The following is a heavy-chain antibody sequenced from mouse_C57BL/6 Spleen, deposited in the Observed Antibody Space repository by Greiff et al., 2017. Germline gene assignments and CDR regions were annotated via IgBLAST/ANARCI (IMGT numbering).Heavy chain of an antibody. V-gene: IGHV1-15*01. CDR3: TRCGYYFDY. CDR2: IDPETGGT. Sequence: QVQLQQSGAELVRPGASVTLSCKASGYTFTDYEMHWVKQTPVHGLEWIGAIDPETGGTAYNQKFKGKAILTADKSSSTAYMELRSLTSEDSAVYYCTRCGYYFDYWGQGTTLTVSS. J-gene: IGHJ2*01. D-gene: IGHD1-1*02. CDR1: GYTFTDYE.